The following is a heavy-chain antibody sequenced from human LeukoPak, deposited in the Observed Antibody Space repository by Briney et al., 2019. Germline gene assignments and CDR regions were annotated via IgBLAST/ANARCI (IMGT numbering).Heavy chain of an antibody. CDR1: GCSISSYF. Sequence: SETLSLTCNVSGCSISSYFWTWIRQPAGKGLEWIGRIHASGTTNYNSSLKSRVSMSVDTSKNQSSLKLTSVTAADAAVYFCARDGADVYGRAFDYWGQGTLVSVSS. CDR2: IHASGTT. J-gene: IGHJ4*02. V-gene: IGHV4-4*07. D-gene: IGHD3-10*01. CDR3: ARDGADVYGRAFDY.